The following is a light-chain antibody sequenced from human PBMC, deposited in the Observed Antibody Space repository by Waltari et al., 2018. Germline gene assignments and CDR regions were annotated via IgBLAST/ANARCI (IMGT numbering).Light chain of an antibody. CDR3: QSYDRSLSGFV. Sequence: QSVVTQPPSVSGVPGQRVPISCTGTDSNIGAHYDVQWFQQLPGAAPKGVIFAHTARPSGVSGRFSGSKSGASASLIISGLQAEDEADYFCQSYDRSLSGFVFGPGTRLTVL. J-gene: IGLJ1*01. CDR2: AHT. CDR1: DSNIGAHYD. V-gene: IGLV1-40*03.